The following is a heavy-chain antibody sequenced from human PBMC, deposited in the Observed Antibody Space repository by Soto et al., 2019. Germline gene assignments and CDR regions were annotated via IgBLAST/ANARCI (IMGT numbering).Heavy chain of an antibody. J-gene: IGHJ6*02. CDR3: ARDLWVEPELYYYGMDV. Sequence: PWETLSLTCTVSGDSISSADYYWSWIRQTPGKGLEWIGHILYSGTTYYNPSLKSRLTISVDTSKNHFSLRLTSVTAADTAVYYCARDLWVEPELYYYGMDVWGQGTTVTVSS. CDR1: GDSISSADYY. D-gene: IGHD1-1*01. V-gene: IGHV4-30-4*01. CDR2: ILYSGTT.